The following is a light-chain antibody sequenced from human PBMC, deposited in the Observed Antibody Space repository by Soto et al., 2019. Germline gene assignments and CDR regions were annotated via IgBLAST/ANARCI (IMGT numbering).Light chain of an antibody. Sequence: DIQMTQSPSSLSASVGDRVTITCRASQSISTYLHRYQQQPGKAPKLLIYDASSLQSGVPSRFSGSGSGTDFTLTISSLQPEDFATYHCQQSYTTPWTFGQGTKVEI. CDR3: QQSYTTPWT. J-gene: IGKJ1*01. CDR2: DAS. V-gene: IGKV1-39*01. CDR1: QSISTY.